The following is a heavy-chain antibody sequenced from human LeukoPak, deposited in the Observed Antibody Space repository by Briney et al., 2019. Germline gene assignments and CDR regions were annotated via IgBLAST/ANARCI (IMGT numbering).Heavy chain of an antibody. V-gene: IGHV3-7*01. D-gene: IGHD6-6*01. CDR1: GFTLSNHW. CDR2: IKPDGGEK. CDR3: ARIGYRRSTGDF. Sequence: GGSLRLSCAASGFTLSNHWMNCVRQAPGKGREWVDNIKPDGGEKNYVDSVKGRFTISRDNAKNSVYLQMTSLRAEDTAVYYCARIGYRRSTGDFWGQGTLVTVSS. J-gene: IGHJ4*02.